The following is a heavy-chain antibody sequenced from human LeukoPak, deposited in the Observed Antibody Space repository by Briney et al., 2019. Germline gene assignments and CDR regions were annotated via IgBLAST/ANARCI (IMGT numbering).Heavy chain of an antibody. CDR1: GFTFSSYS. CDR3: ARAHSSSWYEGGLDY. V-gene: IGHV3-21*01. Sequence: GGSLRLSCAASGFTFSSYSMNWVRQAPGKGLEWVSSISSSSSYIYYADSVKGRFTISRDNAKNSLYLQMNSLRAEDTAVYYCARAHSSSWYEGGLDYWGQGTLVTVSS. D-gene: IGHD6-13*01. J-gene: IGHJ4*02. CDR2: ISSSSSYI.